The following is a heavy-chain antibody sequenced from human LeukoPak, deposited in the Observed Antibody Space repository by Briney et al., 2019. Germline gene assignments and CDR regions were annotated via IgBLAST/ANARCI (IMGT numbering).Heavy chain of an antibody. CDR2: IYYSGST. J-gene: IGHJ2*01. V-gene: IGHV4-39*01. Sequence: SETLSLTCTVSGGSITTSSYYWGWIRQPPGKGLEWIGIIYYSGSTYYNPSLKGRVTLSVDTSKNQFSLKLSSVTAADTAVYYCARAFRARYFDLWGRGTLVTVSS. D-gene: IGHD2/OR15-2a*01. CDR3: ARAFRARYFDL. CDR1: GGSITTSSYY.